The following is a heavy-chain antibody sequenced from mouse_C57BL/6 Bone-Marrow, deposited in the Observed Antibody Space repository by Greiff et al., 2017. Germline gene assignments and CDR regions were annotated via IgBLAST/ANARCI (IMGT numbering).Heavy chain of an antibody. J-gene: IGHJ4*01. CDR2: IHRSDSDP. D-gene: IGHD1-1*01. CDR3: AIRYYYCSSYDYYAMDY. Sequence: VQLQQPGADLVKPGASLKVSCTASGYTFTSYWMHWVKQTPGHGLEWLARIHRSDSDPNYHHSFKGQATFSVDNSSSTAYMQLSSRTSEDSAVYYGAIRYYYCSSYDYYAMDYWGQGTSVTVSS. CDR1: GYTFTSYW. V-gene: IGHV1-74*01.